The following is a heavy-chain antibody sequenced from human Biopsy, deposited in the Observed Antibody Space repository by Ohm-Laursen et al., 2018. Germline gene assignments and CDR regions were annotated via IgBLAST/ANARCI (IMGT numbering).Heavy chain of an antibody. V-gene: IGHV4-4*07. Sequence: TLSLTCSVTDKSINKYYWSWLRQPAGKGLEYIGRILFSGDTNPDYNPSLKSRVTMSVDTSKNQFSLRLSSVTAADTAVYFCARDSRGGHLNTTLITGKSLDSWGQGILVTVSS. CDR2: ILFSGDT. D-gene: IGHD3-16*01. CDR3: ARDSRGGHLNTTLITGKSLDS. J-gene: IGHJ4*02. CDR1: DKSINKYY.